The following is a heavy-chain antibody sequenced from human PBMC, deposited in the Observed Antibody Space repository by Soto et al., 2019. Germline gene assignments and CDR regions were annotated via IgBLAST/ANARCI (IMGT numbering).Heavy chain of an antibody. D-gene: IGHD3-3*01. CDR3: ARSYAIFGVVIGTRNFDY. V-gene: IGHV4-34*01. J-gene: IGHJ4*02. CDR2: INHSGST. Sequence: PSETLSLTCAVYGGSFSGYYWSWIRQPPGKGLEWIGEINHSGSTNYNPSLTSRVTISVDTSKNQFSLKLSSVTAADTAVYYCARSYAIFGVVIGTRNFDYWGQGTLVTVSS. CDR1: GGSFSGYY.